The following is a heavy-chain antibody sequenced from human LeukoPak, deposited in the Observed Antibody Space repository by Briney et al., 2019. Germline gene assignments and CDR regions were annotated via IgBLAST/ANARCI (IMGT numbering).Heavy chain of an antibody. D-gene: IGHD4-17*01. CDR3: ARVRFVGQTTGPPETPYYFDY. V-gene: IGHV4-39*07. Sequence: SETLSLTCTVSGGSITSSSSAYYWGCIRQPPGKGLEWIGTIHYSGSTYYSPSLKSRVTISVDTSKNQFSLKLSSVTAADTAVYYCARVRFVGQTTGPPETPYYFDYWGQGTLVTVSS. CDR2: IHYSGST. J-gene: IGHJ4*02. CDR1: GGSITSSSSAYY.